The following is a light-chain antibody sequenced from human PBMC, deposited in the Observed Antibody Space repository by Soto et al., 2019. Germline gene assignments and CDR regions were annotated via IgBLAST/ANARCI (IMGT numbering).Light chain of an antibody. J-gene: IGLJ1*01. V-gene: IGLV2-14*01. CDR2: EVS. Sequence: QSVVTQPASVSGSPGQSITISCTGTSSDVGGYNYVSWYQQHPGKAPKLMISEVSNRPSGVSNRFSGSKSGNTASLTISGLQAEDEADYYCSSYTSTSTPYVFGTGTKLTVL. CDR3: SSYTSTSTPYV. CDR1: SSDVGGYNY.